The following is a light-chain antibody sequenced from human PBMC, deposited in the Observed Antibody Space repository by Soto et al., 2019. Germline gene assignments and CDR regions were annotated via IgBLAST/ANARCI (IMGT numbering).Light chain of an antibody. CDR2: LEDSGTY. CDR3: ENWDSNTHV. J-gene: IGLJ1*01. Sequence: QLVLTQSSSASASLGSSVTLTCTLSSGHSNNIIAWHQQQPGKAPRYLMKLEDSGTYSKGSGVPDRFSGSSSGADRYLTISNLQAEDESDFYCENWDSNTHVFGRGTKLTVL. CDR1: SGHSNNI. V-gene: IGLV4-60*03.